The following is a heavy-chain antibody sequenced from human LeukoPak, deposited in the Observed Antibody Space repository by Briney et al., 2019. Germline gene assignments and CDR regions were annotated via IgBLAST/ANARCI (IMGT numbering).Heavy chain of an antibody. D-gene: IGHD3-22*01. CDR2: ISSSGSTI. CDR3: ARSEAYDSSGYYLNY. J-gene: IGHJ4*02. V-gene: IGHV3-11*01. Sequence: GGSLRLSCAASGFTFSVYYMSWIRQAPGKGLEWVSYISSSGSTIYYADSVKGRITISRDNAKNSLYLQMNSLRAEDTAVYYCARSEAYDSSGYYLNYWGQGTLVTVSS. CDR1: GFTFSVYY.